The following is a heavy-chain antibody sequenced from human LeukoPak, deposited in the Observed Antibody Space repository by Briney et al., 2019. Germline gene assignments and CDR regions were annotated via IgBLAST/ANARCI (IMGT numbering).Heavy chain of an antibody. CDR3: ARDDRVGALL. D-gene: IGHD1-26*01. CDR1: GFTFSDYS. CDR2: ISSRSTSI. J-gene: IGHJ4*02. V-gene: IGHV3-21*01. Sequence: GGSLRLSCAASGFTFSDYSMNWVRQAPGKGLEWVSSISSRSTSIYYADSVKGRFTISRDSAKKLVYLQMNSLRAEDTAVYYCARDDRVGALLWGQRTLVTVSS.